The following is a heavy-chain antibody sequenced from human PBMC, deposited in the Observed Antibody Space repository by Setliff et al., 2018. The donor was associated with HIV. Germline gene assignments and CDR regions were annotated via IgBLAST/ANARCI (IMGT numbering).Heavy chain of an antibody. D-gene: IGHD6-19*01. J-gene: IGHJ3*02. Sequence: GGSLRLSCAASGIIFSNYGMHWVRQAPGKGLEWVAYVRFDGNDKYYRDSVKGRFTISRDNHKKTLSLQMNSLRAEDTAVYDCAKAMGSIAVAGLDAFDIWGQGTMVTVSS. CDR3: AKAMGSIAVAGLDAFDI. CDR1: GIIFSNYG. V-gene: IGHV3-30*02. CDR2: VRFDGNDK.